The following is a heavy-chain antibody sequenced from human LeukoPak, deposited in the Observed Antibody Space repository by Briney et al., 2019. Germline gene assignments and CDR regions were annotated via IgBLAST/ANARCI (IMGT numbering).Heavy chain of an antibody. Sequence: ASVKVSCKASGYTFTSYGISWVRQAPGQGLEWMGWISAYNGNTNYAQKFQGRLTMTRNTSISTAYMELSSLRSEDTAVYYCARRDYYGSGSYPYYYDYYMDVWGKGTTVTISS. CDR2: ISAYNGNT. CDR1: GYTFTSYG. J-gene: IGHJ6*03. CDR3: ARRDYYGSGSYPYYYDYYMDV. D-gene: IGHD3-10*01. V-gene: IGHV1-18*01.